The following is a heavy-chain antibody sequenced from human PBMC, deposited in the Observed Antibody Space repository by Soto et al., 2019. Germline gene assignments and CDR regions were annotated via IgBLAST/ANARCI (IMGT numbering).Heavy chain of an antibody. CDR1: GYTFTSYP. D-gene: IGHD5-18*01. V-gene: IGHV1-3*01. CDR3: ARDPGYSYGYT. CDR2: INDGNGNT. J-gene: IGHJ5*02. Sequence: QVQLVQSGAAVKKPGASVKVSCKASGYTFTSYPIHRVRQAPGERLEWMGWINDGNGNTKYSQKVQGRVTITRDTSASTAYMELSSLRSEDTAVYYCARDPGYSYGYTWGQGTLVTVSS.